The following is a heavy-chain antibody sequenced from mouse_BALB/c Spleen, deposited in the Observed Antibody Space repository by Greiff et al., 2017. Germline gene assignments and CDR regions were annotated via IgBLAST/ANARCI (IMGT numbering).Heavy chain of an antibody. J-gene: IGHJ4*01. CDR2: IDPENGDT. CDR1: GFNIKDYY. D-gene: IGHD5-1*01. V-gene: IGHV14-4*02. CDR3: NMYPVDY. Sequence: VQLQQSGAELVRSGASVKLSCTASGFNIKDYYMHWVKQRPEQGLEWIGWIDPENGDTEYAPKFQGKATMTADTSSNTAYLQLSSLTSEDTAVYYCNMYPVDYWGQGTSVTVSS.